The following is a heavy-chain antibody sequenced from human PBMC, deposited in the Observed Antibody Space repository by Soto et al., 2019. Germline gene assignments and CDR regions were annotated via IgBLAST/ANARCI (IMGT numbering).Heavy chain of an antibody. Sequence: PGGSLRLSCTASGFSFSSYAMYWFRQPPGKGLEWVAVISHDGINKHYADSVKGRFTISRDNSKNTLYLQMNSLRAEDTAIYYCAKRSLSPYCDGGSCYSPCDYWGQGTLVTVSS. CDR1: GFSFSSYA. J-gene: IGHJ4*02. D-gene: IGHD2-15*01. V-gene: IGHV3-30-3*02. CDR2: ISHDGINK. CDR3: AKRSLSPYCDGGSCYSPCDY.